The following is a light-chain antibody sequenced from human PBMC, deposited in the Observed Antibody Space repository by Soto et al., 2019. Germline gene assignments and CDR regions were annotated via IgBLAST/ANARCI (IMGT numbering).Light chain of an antibody. J-gene: IGKJ4*01. CDR3: QQFSSYPLT. V-gene: IGKV3-20*01. CDR2: DAS. CDR1: QTVRNNY. Sequence: ERVLTHSPVTLSLSPGERATLSCRASQTVRNNYLAWYQQKPGQAPRLLIYDASSRATGIPDRFSGGGSGTDFTLTISRLEPEDFAVYYCQQFSSYPLTFGGGSKVDIK.